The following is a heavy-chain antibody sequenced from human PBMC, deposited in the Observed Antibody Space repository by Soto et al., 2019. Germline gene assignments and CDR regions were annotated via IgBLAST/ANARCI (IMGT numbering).Heavy chain of an antibody. CDR1: GYACTNYY. CDR3: ARKAYPYRKSGMDV. CDR2: INPIDAST. Sequence: QAHLEQSGTEVKNPGASVKVSCKASGYACTNYYMHWVRQTPGQGLEWVGVINPIDASTRSTQKVEARVHFITDTSTSTVYLALSSLKPDDTAVYYCARKAYPYRKSGMDVWGQGTTV. D-gene: IGHD2-2*02. J-gene: IGHJ6*02. V-gene: IGHV1-46*01.